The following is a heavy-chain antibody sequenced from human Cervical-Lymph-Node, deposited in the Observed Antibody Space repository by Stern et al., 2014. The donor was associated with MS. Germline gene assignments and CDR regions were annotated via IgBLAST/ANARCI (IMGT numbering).Heavy chain of an antibody. Sequence: VQLVESGPGLVKPWETLSLTCTVSAGSISGYFWSWIRQPAGKRLEWIGGISPFGTPIYSPPHKSQVIMSFDTSKTKFSLQLRSVTAADTAVYYCARGGSVGANTKGLFDSWGQGTLVTVSS. D-gene: IGHD1-26*01. CDR3: ARGGSVGANTKGLFDS. CDR2: ISPFGTP. V-gene: IGHV4-4*07. J-gene: IGHJ4*02. CDR1: AGSISGYF.